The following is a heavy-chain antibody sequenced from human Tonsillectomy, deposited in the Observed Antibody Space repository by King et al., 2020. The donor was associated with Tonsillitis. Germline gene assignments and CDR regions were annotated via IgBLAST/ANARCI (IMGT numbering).Heavy chain of an antibody. Sequence: QLQESGPGLVKPSETLSLTCTVSGGSINSYYWSWIRQPPGEGLEWIWYIYYSGSTNYSPSLKRRVSISVDTSKNQFSLNLTSVTAADTAVYYCARRGSSWSHFDYWGQGTLVTVSS. D-gene: IGHD6-13*01. J-gene: IGHJ4*02. CDR2: IYYSGST. CDR1: GGSINSYY. CDR3: ARRGSSWSHFDY. V-gene: IGHV4-59*01.